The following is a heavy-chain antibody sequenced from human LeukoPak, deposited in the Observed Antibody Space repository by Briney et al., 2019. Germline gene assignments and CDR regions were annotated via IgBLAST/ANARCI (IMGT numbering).Heavy chain of an antibody. Sequence: GGSLRLSCAASGFTFNNFAMSWVRQAPGKGLEWVAVISSDETNKYYADSLKGRFTISRDNSKNTLYLQMNSLRAVDTAVYYCARGRYGDYWGQGTLVTVSS. D-gene: IGHD1-14*01. CDR1: GFTFNNFA. CDR3: ARGRYGDY. J-gene: IGHJ4*02. CDR2: ISSDETNK. V-gene: IGHV3-30-3*01.